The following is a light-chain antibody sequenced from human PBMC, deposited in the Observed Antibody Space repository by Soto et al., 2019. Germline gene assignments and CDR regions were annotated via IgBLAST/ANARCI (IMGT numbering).Light chain of an antibody. J-gene: IGKJ2*01. CDR2: DAS. CDR3: QQYGT. Sequence: DIQMTQSPSSLSASVGDRVTITCQASQDVTNYLNWYQQKPGNAPKLLIYDASNLKTGVPSRFSGSGSGTSFTFTISSLQPEDIATYYCQQYGTFGQGTKVEIK. V-gene: IGKV1-33*01. CDR1: QDVTNY.